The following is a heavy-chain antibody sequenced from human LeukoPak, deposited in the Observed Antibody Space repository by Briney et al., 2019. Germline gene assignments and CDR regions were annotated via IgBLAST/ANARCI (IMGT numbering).Heavy chain of an antibody. V-gene: IGHV3-48*03. CDR2: NGSSGTTI. CDR3: ALLAVASDFDY. D-gene: IGHD6-19*01. Sequence: GGSLRLSCAVSGFPFSIYEMNWVRQAPGKGLEWVSNNGSSGTTIYYADSVKGRFSISRDNAKNSLYLQMNSLRVVDTAVYYCALLAVASDFDYWGQGALVTVSS. CDR1: GFPFSIYE. J-gene: IGHJ4*02.